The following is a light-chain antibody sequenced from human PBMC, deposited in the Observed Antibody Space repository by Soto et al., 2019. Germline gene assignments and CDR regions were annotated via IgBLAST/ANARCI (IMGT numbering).Light chain of an antibody. V-gene: IGKV1-39*01. CDR3: QQSYSTLWT. Sequence: DIQMTQYPSSLSAHVGDRVTITCRASQSFNISLNWYHQKPGKAPTLLIFAASRLQSGFPSRFSGSGSGTEFTLTISSLKLEDCATYDCQQSYSTLWTLGQGTKLEIK. J-gene: IGKJ1*01. CDR1: QSFNIS. CDR2: AAS.